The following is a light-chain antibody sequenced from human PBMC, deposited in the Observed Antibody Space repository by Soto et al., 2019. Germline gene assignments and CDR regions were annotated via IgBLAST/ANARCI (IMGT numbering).Light chain of an antibody. CDR2: DVS. CDR3: SSYTTSNTRQIV. V-gene: IGLV2-14*01. CDR1: SSDVGGYNY. J-gene: IGLJ1*01. Sequence: QSVLTQPASVSGSPGQSITISCTGTSSDVGGYNYVSWYQQHPGKAPKFMIYDVSNRPSGVSNRFSGSKSGNTASLTISGLQAEDEADYYCSSYTTSNTRQIVFGTGTRPPS.